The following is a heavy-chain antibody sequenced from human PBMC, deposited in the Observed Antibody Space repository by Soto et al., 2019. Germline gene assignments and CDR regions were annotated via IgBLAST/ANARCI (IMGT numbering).Heavy chain of an antibody. CDR1: GYTFTHYW. Sequence: PGESLKISCTVSGYTFTHYWIGWVRQMPGKGPEWMGIIYPGDSDTKYNPSFQGQVTISADKSITTTYLQWSSLKASDTAIYYCAASIFYYGMDVWGQGTKVTVSS. CDR3: AASIFYYGMDV. V-gene: IGHV5-51*01. CDR2: IYPGDSDT. J-gene: IGHJ6*02.